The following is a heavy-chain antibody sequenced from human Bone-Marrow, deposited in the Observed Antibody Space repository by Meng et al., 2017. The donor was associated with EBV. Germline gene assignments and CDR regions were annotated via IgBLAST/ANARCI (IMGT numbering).Heavy chain of an antibody. V-gene: IGHV1-8*01. CDR3: VRGAWFDP. CDR1: GNTVTTYE. Sequence: QVHAVRVGSWVQEPWAPEKFSCKASGNTVTTYEINWVRQATGQGLEWMGLMNPNSGNTGYAQKFQGRVTMTRNTSLSIAYMELSSLRSEDTAVYYCVRGAWFDPWGQGTLVTVSS. CDR2: MNPNSGNT. J-gene: IGHJ5*02.